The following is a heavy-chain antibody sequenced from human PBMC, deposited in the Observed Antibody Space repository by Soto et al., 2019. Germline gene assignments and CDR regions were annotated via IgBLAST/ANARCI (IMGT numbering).Heavy chain of an antibody. CDR3: ARGGCGIAARQYYYYYYGMVV. J-gene: IGHJ6*02. V-gene: IGHV4-31*03. Sequence: PSDTLSLTYTVSGGSISSGGYYWSGIRQHPGKGLEGIGDIYYSGSTYYNPSLKRRATISVDTSKKHVSLKLSYVTASDAAVYYCARGGCGIAARQYYYYYYGMVVWGQGTTVTVSS. D-gene: IGHD6-6*01. CDR1: GGSISSGGYY. CDR2: IYYSGST.